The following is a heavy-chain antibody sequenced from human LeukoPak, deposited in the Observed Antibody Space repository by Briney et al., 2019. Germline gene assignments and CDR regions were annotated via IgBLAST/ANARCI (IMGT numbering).Heavy chain of an antibody. CDR3: AKAEYSSLDY. Sequence: PGGSLRLSCAASGFTFDDYAMHWVRQAPGKGLEWVSGISWNSGSIGYADSVKGRFTISRDNAKNSLYLQMNSLRAEDTALYYCAKAEYSSLDYWGQVTLVTVSS. J-gene: IGHJ4*02. CDR1: GFTFDDYA. D-gene: IGHD6-13*01. CDR2: ISWNSGSI. V-gene: IGHV3-9*01.